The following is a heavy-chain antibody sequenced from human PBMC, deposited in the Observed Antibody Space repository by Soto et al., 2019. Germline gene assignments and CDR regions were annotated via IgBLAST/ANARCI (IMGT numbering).Heavy chain of an antibody. J-gene: IGHJ4*02. CDR3: AKSHKLITPGLDD. CDR1: GFTFSSYG. V-gene: IGHV3-30*18. D-gene: IGHD1-20*01. CDR2: ISYDGSNK. Sequence: GGSLRLSCAASGFTFSSYGMHWVRQAPGKGLEWVAVISYDGSNKYYADSVKGRFTISRDNSKNTLYLQMNSLRAEDTAVYYGAKSHKLITPGLDDWGQGTLVTVSS.